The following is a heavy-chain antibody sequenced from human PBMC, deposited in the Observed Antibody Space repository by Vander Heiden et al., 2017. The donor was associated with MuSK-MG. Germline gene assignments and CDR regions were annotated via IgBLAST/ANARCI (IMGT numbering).Heavy chain of an antibody. V-gene: IGHV4-59*08. Sequence: VQLQASGPGLVKPSETLSLNCTVSGGSISSYYWSWIRQPPGKGLEWIGYVYYSGSTSYNPSFKSRVTISVDTSKSQFSLNVTSVTAADTAVYFCARHYGDYGDFDSWGQGSLVTVSS. D-gene: IGHD4-17*01. CDR3: ARHYGDYGDFDS. CDR1: GGSISSYY. J-gene: IGHJ4*02. CDR2: VYYSGST.